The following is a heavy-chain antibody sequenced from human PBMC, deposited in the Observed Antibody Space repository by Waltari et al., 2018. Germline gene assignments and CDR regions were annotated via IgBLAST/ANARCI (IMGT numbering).Heavy chain of an antibody. CDR2: ISSSGSTI. D-gene: IGHD6-19*01. CDR1: GFTFSSYE. J-gene: IGHJ5*02. V-gene: IGHV3-48*03. Sequence: EVQLVESGGGLVQPGGSLRLSCAASGFTFSSYEMNWVGQAPGKGLEWIANISSSGSTIYYADPVKGRFTISRDNAKNSLYLQRNSLRAEDTAVYYCARGSSGWSDNWFDPWGQGTLVTVSS. CDR3: ARGSSGWSDNWFDP.